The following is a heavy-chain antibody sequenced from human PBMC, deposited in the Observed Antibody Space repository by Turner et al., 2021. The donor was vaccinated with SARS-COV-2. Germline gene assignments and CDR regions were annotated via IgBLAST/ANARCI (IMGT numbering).Heavy chain of an antibody. J-gene: IGHJ6*02. D-gene: IGHD4-17*01. CDR2: ISYDGSNK. CDR3: ARGPVYGDYDSSYDYYGMDV. Sequence: QVQLVESGGGVVQPGRSLRLSCAASGFRFSSYAMHWVRQAPGKGLEWVAVISYDGSNKYYADSVKGRFTISRDNSKNTLYLQMNSLRAEDTAVYYCARGPVYGDYDSSYDYYGMDVWGQGTTVTVSS. V-gene: IGHV3-30-3*01. CDR1: GFRFSSYA.